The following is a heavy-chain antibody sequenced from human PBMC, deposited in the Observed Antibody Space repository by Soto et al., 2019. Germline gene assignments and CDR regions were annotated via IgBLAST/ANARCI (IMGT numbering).Heavy chain of an antibody. Sequence: VGSLRLSCAASGFTFSNYDINWVRQAPGKGPEWISHISSSGGIIYYADSVKGRFTISRDNAKNSLYLQMNSLRGEDTAVYYCAREGSVSSSDYYAYYYGMDVWGQGTTVTVS. CDR3: AREGSVSSSDYYAYYYGMDV. CDR2: ISSSGGII. J-gene: IGHJ6*02. D-gene: IGHD3-10*01. CDR1: GFTFSNYD. V-gene: IGHV3-48*03.